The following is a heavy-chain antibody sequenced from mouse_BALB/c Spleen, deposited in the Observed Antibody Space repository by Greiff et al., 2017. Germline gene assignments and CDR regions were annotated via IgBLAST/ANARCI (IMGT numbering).Heavy chain of an antibody. CDR2: IRLKSNNYAT. J-gene: IGHJ4*01. V-gene: IGHV6-6*02. CDR3: TRDDPYYYAMDY. CDR1: GFTFSNYW. Sequence: EVQRVESGGGLVQPGGSMKLSCVASGFTFSNYWMNWVRQSPEKGLEWVAEIRLKSNNYATHYAESVKGRFTISRDDSKSSVYLQMNNLRAEDTGIYYCTRDDPYYYAMDYWGQGTSVTVSS.